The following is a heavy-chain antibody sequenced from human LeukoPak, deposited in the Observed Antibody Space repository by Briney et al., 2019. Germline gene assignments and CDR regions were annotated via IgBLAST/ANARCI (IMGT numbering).Heavy chain of an antibody. D-gene: IGHD4-11*01. V-gene: IGHV4-31*03. Sequence: SETLSLTCTVSGGSISSGGYYWSRIRQHPGKGLEWIGYIYYSGSTYYNPSLKSRVTISVDTSKNQFSLKLSSVTAADTAVYYCAGLTTVSNYFDYWGQGTLVTVSS. CDR1: GGSISSGGYY. CDR2: IYYSGST. CDR3: AGLTTVSNYFDY. J-gene: IGHJ4*02.